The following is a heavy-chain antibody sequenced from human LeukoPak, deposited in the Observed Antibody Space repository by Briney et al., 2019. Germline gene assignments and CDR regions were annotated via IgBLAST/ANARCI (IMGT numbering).Heavy chain of an antibody. V-gene: IGHV4-59*01. CDR3: ARGEGYCSSTSCYAFDI. Sequence: SETLSLTCTVSGGSISSYYWSWIRQPPGKGLEGMGCIYYSGSTNYNPSLQSRVTISVDTSKNQFSLKLSSVTAADTAVYYCARGEGYCSSTSCYAFDIWGQGTMVTVSS. J-gene: IGHJ3*02. CDR2: IYYSGST. CDR1: GGSISSYY. D-gene: IGHD2-2*01.